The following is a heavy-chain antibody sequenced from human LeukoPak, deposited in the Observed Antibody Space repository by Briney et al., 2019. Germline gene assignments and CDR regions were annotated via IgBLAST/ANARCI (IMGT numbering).Heavy chain of an antibody. Sequence: GGSLRLSCAASGFAFSSYVMRWVRQAPGKGLEWVAVIWYDGSNKYYADSVKGRFTISRDNSKNTLYLQMNSLRAEDTAVYYCARGRRSYGKTGFDYWGQGTLVTVSS. V-gene: IGHV3-33*08. D-gene: IGHD5-18*01. CDR1: GFAFSSYV. J-gene: IGHJ4*02. CDR3: ARGRRSYGKTGFDY. CDR2: IWYDGSNK.